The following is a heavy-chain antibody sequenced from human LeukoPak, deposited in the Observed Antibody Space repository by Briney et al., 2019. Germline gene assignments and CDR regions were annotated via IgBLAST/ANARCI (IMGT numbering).Heavy chain of an antibody. J-gene: IGHJ6*02. CDR1: GSTFSSYA. CDR2: ISGSGGST. Sequence: GGSVRLSCAASGSTFSSYAMSWVRQAPGKGLEWVSAISGSGGSTYYADSVKGRFTISRDYSKNTLSLQMNGLRAEDTAVYYGVKDRFLEAYGMEVWGHGTTVTVSS. V-gene: IGHV3-23*01. D-gene: IGHD3-3*01. CDR3: VKDRFLEAYGMEV.